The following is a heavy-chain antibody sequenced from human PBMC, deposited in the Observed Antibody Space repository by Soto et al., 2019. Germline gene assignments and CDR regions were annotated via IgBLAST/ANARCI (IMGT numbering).Heavy chain of an antibody. D-gene: IGHD5-18*01. CDR3: ARETDTSMVDY. J-gene: IGHJ4*02. CDR1: GYNFSAYY. V-gene: IGHV1-8*01. CDR2: LNPRNGQT. Sequence: QVQLVQSGAEVKKPGASVKVSCQTSGYNFSAYYFNWVRQAAGQGPEWMGWLNPRNGQTGYVQKFRGRVTMTRDTSIATVYLELSRLTSEDTAVYFCARETDTSMVDYWGQGTLVTVSS.